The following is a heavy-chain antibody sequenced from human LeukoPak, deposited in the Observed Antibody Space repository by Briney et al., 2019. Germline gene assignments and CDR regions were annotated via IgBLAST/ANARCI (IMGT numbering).Heavy chain of an antibody. V-gene: IGHV4-59*01. Sequence: KPSETVSLNGVVSGGSISTNYWSWIGQPQGQELEWIGYMYYSGSTKFKMTLESRATISVDTSKSQFSQKLSSVTAADTAVYYCASGRVMVADSWGQGTLVTVSS. J-gene: IGHJ4*02. D-gene: IGHD3-16*02. CDR2: MYYSGST. CDR1: GGSISTNY. CDR3: ASGRVMVADS.